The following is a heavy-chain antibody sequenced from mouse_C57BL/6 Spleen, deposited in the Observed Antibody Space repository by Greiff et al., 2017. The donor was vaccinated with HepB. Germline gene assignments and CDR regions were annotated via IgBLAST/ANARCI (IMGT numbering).Heavy chain of an antibody. D-gene: IGHD2-1*01. CDR3: TPPIYFYAMDY. CDR2: IRLKSDNYAT. J-gene: IGHJ4*01. CDR1: GFTFSNYW. Sequence: EVKLMESGGGLVQPGGSMKLSCVASGFTFSNYWMNWVRQSPEKGLEWVAQIRLKSDNYATHYAESVKGRFTISRDDSKSSVYLQMNNLRAEDTGIYYCTPPIYFYAMDYWGQGTSVTVSS. V-gene: IGHV6-3*01.